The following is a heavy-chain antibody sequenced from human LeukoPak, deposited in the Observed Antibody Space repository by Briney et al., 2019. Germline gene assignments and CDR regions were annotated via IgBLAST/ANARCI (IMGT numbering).Heavy chain of an antibody. Sequence: PGGSLRLSCVASGFTFSSYWMSWVRQAPGKGLEWVANIKQDGSDKNYVDSVKGRFTISRDNAKNSLYLQMNSLRAEDTAIYYCAKPFGSGWTPLVYWGQGTLVTVSS. CDR1: GFTFSSYW. D-gene: IGHD6-19*01. V-gene: IGHV3-7*01. CDR2: IKQDGSDK. CDR3: AKPFGSGWTPLVY. J-gene: IGHJ4*02.